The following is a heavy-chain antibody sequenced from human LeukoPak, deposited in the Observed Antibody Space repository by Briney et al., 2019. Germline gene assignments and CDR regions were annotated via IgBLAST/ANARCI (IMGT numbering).Heavy chain of an antibody. D-gene: IGHD3-10*01. CDR3: ARVSGYWFDP. J-gene: IGHJ5*02. CDR1: GFIFSSFA. Sequence: GGSLRLSCAASGFIFSSFAMSWVRQAPGKGLEWVANIKQDGSEKYYVDSVKGRFTISRDNAKNSLYLQMNSLRAEDTAVYYCARVSGYWFDPWGQGTLVTVSS. V-gene: IGHV3-7*01. CDR2: IKQDGSEK.